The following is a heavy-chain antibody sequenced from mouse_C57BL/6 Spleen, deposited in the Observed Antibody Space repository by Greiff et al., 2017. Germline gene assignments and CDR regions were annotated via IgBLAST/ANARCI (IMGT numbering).Heavy chain of an antibody. V-gene: IGHV2-9-1*01. D-gene: IGHD1-1*01. J-gene: IGHJ1*03. CDR2: IWTCGGT. Sequence: VKLMESGPGLLAPSQSLSITCTVSGFSLPSYAISWVRQPPGKCLEWLGVIWTCGGTNYNSALKSRLSISKDNSKSQVFLKMNSLQTDDTARYYCARNHGSSYGYFDVWGTGTTVTVSS. CDR1: GFSLPSYA. CDR3: ARNHGSSYGYFDV.